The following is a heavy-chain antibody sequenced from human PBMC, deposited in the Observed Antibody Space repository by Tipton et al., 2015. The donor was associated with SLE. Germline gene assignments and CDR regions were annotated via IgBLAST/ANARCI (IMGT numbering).Heavy chain of an antibody. CDR1: GFAFSSSW. J-gene: IGHJ6*02. D-gene: IGHD5-24*01. CDR2: IKEDGSEK. Sequence: SLRLSCAASGFAFSSSWMNWVRQAPGKGLEWVANIKEDGSEKHYVDSVKDRLTISRDNAKNSLYLHMNSLRAEDTAVYYCARVGKRVGSDYYYNYGMDVWGQGTTVTVSS. CDR3: ARVGKRVGSDYYYNYGMDV. V-gene: IGHV3-7*01.